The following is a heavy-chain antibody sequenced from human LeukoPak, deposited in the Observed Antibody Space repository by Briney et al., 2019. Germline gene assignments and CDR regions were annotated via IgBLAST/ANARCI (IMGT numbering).Heavy chain of an antibody. CDR2: IYYSGST. J-gene: IGHJ6*03. Sequence: PSETLSLTCTVSGGSISSYYWSWIRQPPGRGLEWIGNIYYSGSTNYNPSLKSRVTISVDTSKNQFSLKLSSVTAADTAVYYCTRGSIAYYYMDVWGKGTTVTISS. CDR1: GGSISSYY. V-gene: IGHV4-59*01. CDR3: TRGSIAYYYMDV. D-gene: IGHD3-22*01.